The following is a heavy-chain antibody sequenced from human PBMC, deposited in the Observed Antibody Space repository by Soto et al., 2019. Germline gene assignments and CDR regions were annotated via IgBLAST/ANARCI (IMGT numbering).Heavy chain of an antibody. J-gene: IGHJ4*02. CDR2: ISYSGNT. CDR3: ARRFCSGATCYAAY. V-gene: IGHV4-59*08. Sequence: QVQLQESGPGLVKASETLSLTCTVSGGSISSNYWSWIRQPPGKGLEYIGYISYSGNTNYNPSLKSRVTIXVXTXXNRFSLKLSSVTAADTAVYYCARRFCSGATCYAAYWGQGTLVTVSS. D-gene: IGHD2-2*01. CDR1: GGSISSNY.